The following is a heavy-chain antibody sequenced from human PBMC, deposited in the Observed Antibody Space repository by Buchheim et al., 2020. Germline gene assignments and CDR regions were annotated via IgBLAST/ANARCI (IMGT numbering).Heavy chain of an antibody. Sequence: QAQLRESGPGLVKPSETLSLTCTVSGGSVSSGSYYWSWIRQPPGKGLEWIGYIYYSGSTNYNPSLKSRVTISVDTSKNQFSLKLSSVTAADTAVYYCARNNYYDSSGYYIDYWGQGTL. D-gene: IGHD3-22*01. J-gene: IGHJ4*02. CDR3: ARNNYYDSSGYYIDY. V-gene: IGHV4-61*01. CDR1: GGSVSSGSYY. CDR2: IYYSGST.